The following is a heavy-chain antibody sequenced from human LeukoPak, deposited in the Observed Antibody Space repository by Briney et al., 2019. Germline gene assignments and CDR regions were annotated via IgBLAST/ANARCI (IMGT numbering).Heavy chain of an antibody. J-gene: IGHJ6*02. CDR2: IYYSGST. V-gene: IGHV4-59*12. CDR3: ARVLYDSSGYYLWGGHYYYGMDV. Sequence: SETLSLTCSVSDGSITSYHWSWIRQPPGKGLEWIGYIYYSGSTNYNPSLKSRVTISVDTSKNQFSLKLSSVTAADTAVYYCARVLYDSSGYYLWGGHYYYGMDVWGQGTTVTVSS. D-gene: IGHD3-22*01. CDR1: DGSITSYH.